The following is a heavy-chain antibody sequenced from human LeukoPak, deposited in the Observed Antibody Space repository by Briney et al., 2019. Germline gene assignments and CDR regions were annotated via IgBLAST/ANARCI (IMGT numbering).Heavy chain of an antibody. CDR2: INPNSGGT. D-gene: IGHD6-13*01. V-gene: IGHV1-2*02. J-gene: IGHJ4*02. CDR3: ARDPGAQIYAGTLANDH. Sequence: ASVKVSCKASGYTFTDYYMHWVRQAPGQGPEWMGWINPNSGGTKYAQKFQGRVTMTRDTSVSTAYMELSRLRSDDTAVYYCARDPGAQIYAGTLANDHWGQGTLVTVSS. CDR1: GYTFTDYY.